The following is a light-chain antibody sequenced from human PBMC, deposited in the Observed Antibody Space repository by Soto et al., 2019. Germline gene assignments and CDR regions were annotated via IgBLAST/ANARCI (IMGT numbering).Light chain of an antibody. Sequence: EIVLTQSPATLSLSPVERATLSCRASHSVGDYLAWYQQKLGQAPRLLIYDASNRATGIPARFSGSGSGTDFTLTISSLEPEDFAVYYCQQRSDWPSFGQGTKLEIK. CDR2: DAS. CDR3: QQRSDWPS. V-gene: IGKV3-11*01. CDR1: HSVGDY. J-gene: IGKJ2*01.